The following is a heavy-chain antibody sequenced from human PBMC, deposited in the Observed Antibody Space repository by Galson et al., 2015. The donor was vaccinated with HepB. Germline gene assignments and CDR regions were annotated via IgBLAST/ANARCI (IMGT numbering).Heavy chain of an antibody. CDR1: GFTFSSHA. D-gene: IGHD3-22*01. CDR2: ISGSGRST. CDR3: GKRDYVGYYYDY. V-gene: IGHV3-23*01. J-gene: IGHJ4*02. Sequence: SLRLSCAASGFTFSSHAMGWVRQAPGKGLEWVSGISGSGRSTYYADSVKGRFTITRDNSKNTMYLQMNSLRAEDTAVYYCGKRDYVGYYYDYWGQGTLVTVSS.